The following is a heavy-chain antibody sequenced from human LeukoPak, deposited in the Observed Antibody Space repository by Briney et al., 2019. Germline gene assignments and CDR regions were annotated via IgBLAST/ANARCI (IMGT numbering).Heavy chain of an antibody. CDR3: ARVEDDYGDYYYGMDV. D-gene: IGHD4-17*01. CDR1: GFTFSSYE. CDR2: ISNSDSTV. V-gene: IGHV3-48*03. J-gene: IGHJ6*02. Sequence: PGGSLRLSCAASGFTFSSYEMNWVRQASGKGLEWVSYISNSDSTVHYADSVKGRFTISRDNAQNSLYLQMSSLRAEDTAVYYCARVEDDYGDYYYGMDVWGQGTMVTVSS.